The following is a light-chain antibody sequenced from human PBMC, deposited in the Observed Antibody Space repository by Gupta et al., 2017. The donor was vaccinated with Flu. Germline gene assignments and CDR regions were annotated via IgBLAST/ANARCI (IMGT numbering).Light chain of an antibody. J-gene: IGKJ2*01. CDR3: QEYNNWLGYT. Sequence: ATLSVSPGETVTLSGRASQSLGGNLGWYQQRRGQAPRLLIYSSSTRATGVPARFSGSGSGTDFNLTISGLQSEDFAVYYCQEYNNWLGYTFGQGTKLEIK. CDR2: SSS. CDR1: QSLGGN. V-gene: IGKV3-15*01.